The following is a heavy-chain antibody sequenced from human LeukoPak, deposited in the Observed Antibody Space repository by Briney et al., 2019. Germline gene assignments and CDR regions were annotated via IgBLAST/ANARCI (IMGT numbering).Heavy chain of an antibody. CDR2: ISSSSSTI. CDR3: ARAIAAGGNSFTYDY. J-gene: IGHJ4*02. CDR1: GFTFSSYS. Sequence: PGGSLRLSCAASGFTFSSYSMNWVRPAPGKGLEWASYISSSSSTIYYADSVKGRFTISRDNAKNSLYLQMNSLRAEDTAVYYCARAIAAGGNSFTYDYWGQGTLVTVSS. V-gene: IGHV3-48*04. D-gene: IGHD4-23*01.